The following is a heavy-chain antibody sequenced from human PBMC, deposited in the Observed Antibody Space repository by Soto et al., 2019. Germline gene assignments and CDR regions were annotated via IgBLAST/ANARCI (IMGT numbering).Heavy chain of an antibody. Sequence: QVQLVQSGAEVKKPGASVKVSCKASGYTFTSYGISWVRQAPGQGLEWMGWISAYNGNTNYAQKLQGRFTMTTATSTSTAYMELRSLRSADTAVYYCARLWGYGDYGEMGYWGQGTLVTVSS. J-gene: IGHJ4*02. CDR1: GYTFTSYG. D-gene: IGHD4-17*01. CDR3: ARLWGYGDYGEMGY. CDR2: ISAYNGNT. V-gene: IGHV1-18*01.